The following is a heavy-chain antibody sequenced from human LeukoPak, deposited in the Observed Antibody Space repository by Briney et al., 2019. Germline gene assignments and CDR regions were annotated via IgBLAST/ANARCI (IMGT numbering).Heavy chain of an antibody. Sequence: EASVKVSCKASGYTFTGYYMHWVRQAPGQGLEWMGWINPNSGGTNYAQKFQGWVTMTRDTSISTAYMELSRLRSDDTAVYYCARASVSAAGDYWGQGTLVTVSS. CDR3: ARASVSAAGDY. J-gene: IGHJ4*02. CDR1: GYTFTGYY. CDR2: INPNSGGT. D-gene: IGHD6-13*01. V-gene: IGHV1-2*04.